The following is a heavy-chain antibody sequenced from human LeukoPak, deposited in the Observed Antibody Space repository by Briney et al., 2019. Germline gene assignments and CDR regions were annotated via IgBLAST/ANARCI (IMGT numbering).Heavy chain of an antibody. CDR1: AGSVNSGGYY. V-gene: IGHV4-31*02. J-gene: IGHJ1*01. D-gene: IGHD4-11*01. CDR2: IYYSGNT. CDR3: ARARYSNYEGYFQH. Sequence: SETLSLTCTVSAGSVNSGGYYWGWLRQLPGKGLEWIGYIYYSGNTYYNPSLRGRVIISLDTSKNQFSLRLSSVTAADTAVYYCARARYSNYEGYFQHWGQGTLVTVSS.